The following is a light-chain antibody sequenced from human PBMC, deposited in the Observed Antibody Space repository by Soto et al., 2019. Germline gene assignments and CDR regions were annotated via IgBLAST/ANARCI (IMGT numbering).Light chain of an antibody. J-gene: IGLJ2*01. V-gene: IGLV1-51*01. Sequence: QSVLTQPPSVSAASGQKVIISCSGSTSNIGSNYVSWYQQLPGTAPNLLVYDNDERPSGIPDRFSGSKSGTSATLGITGRQTGDEADYYCGTWDDSLSAVVFGGGTQLTVL. CDR1: TSNIGSNY. CDR3: GTWDDSLSAVV. CDR2: DND.